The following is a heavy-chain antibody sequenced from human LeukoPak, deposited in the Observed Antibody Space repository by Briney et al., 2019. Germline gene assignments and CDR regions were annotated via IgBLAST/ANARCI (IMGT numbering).Heavy chain of an antibody. CDR1: GGSISSGSYY. V-gene: IGHV4-61*02. J-gene: IGHJ5*02. CDR3: AREFVGSSEFDP. Sequence: ASQTLSLTCTVSGGSISSGSYYWSWIRQPAGKGLEWIGRIYASGSTNYNPSLKSRVTMSVDTSKNQFSLKLSSVTAADTAVYYCAREFVGSSEFDPWGQGTLVTVSS. D-gene: IGHD1-26*01. CDR2: IYASGST.